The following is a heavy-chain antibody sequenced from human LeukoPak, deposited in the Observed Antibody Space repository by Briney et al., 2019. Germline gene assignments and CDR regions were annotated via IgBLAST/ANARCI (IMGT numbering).Heavy chain of an antibody. J-gene: IGHJ3*02. CDR2: IYSGGST. D-gene: IGHD3-3*01. CDR1: GFTFSSYA. V-gene: IGHV3-23*03. Sequence: GGSLRLSCAAPGFTFSSYAMSWVRQAPGKGLGWGSVIYSGGSTYYADSVKGRFTISRDNSKNTLYLQMNSLRAEDTAVYYCARDRGQTSPYDFWSGYSAFDIWGQGTMVTVSS. CDR3: ARDRGQTSPYDFWSGYSAFDI.